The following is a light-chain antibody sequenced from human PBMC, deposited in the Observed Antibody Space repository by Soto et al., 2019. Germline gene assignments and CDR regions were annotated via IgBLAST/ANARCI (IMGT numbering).Light chain of an antibody. J-gene: IGKJ3*01. CDR3: QQYGSSPIT. CDR1: QSVSSSY. CDR2: GAS. Sequence: EIVLTQSPGPLSLSPGERATLSCRAGQSVSSSYLAWYQQKPGQAPRLLIYGASSRATGIPDRFSGSGSGTDFTLTISRLEPEDCAVYYCQQYGSSPITFGRGTKVDIQ. V-gene: IGKV3-20*01.